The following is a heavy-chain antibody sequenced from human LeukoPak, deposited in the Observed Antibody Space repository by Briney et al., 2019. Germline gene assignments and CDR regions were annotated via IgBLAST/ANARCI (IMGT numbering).Heavy chain of an antibody. CDR2: IKSKTDGGTT. CDR3: TTTYYYDSSEGY. V-gene: IGHV3-15*07. D-gene: IGHD3-22*01. CDR1: GGSISSSNW. Sequence: ASGTLSLTCAVSGGSISSSNWWSWVRQPPGKGLEWVGRIKSKTDGGTTDYAAPVKGRFTISRDDSKNTLYLQMNSLKTEDTAVYYCTTTYYYDSSEGYWGQGTLVTVSS. J-gene: IGHJ4*02.